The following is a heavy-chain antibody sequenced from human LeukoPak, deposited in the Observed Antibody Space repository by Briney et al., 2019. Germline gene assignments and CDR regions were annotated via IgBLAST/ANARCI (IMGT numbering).Heavy chain of an antibody. CDR3: ARDAPSGGWYYYGMDV. V-gene: IGHV4-34*01. Sequence: LSETLSLTCAVYGGSFSGYYWCWIRQPPGKGLEWIGEINHSGSTNYNPSLKSRVTISVDTSKNQFSLKLSSVTAADTAVYYCARDAPSGGWYYYGMDVWGQGTTVTVSS. J-gene: IGHJ6*02. D-gene: IGHD6-19*01. CDR1: GGSFSGYY. CDR2: INHSGST.